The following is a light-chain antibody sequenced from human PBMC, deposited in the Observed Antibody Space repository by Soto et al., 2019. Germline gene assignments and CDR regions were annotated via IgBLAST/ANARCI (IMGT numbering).Light chain of an antibody. Sequence: QSALTQPASVSGSPGQSITISCAGTSSDIGGYNYVSWYQQHPGKAPKVMIYEVSNRPSGVSNRFSGSKSGNTASLIISGLQAEDEADYYCSSYTSSSTLYVFGSGTKVTVL. CDR1: SSDIGGYNY. CDR3: SSYTSSSTLYV. V-gene: IGLV2-14*01. J-gene: IGLJ1*01. CDR2: EVS.